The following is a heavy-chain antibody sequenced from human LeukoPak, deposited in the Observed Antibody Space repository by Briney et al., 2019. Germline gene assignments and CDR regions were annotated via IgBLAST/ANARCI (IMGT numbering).Heavy chain of an antibody. CDR3: AKEGCSGGSCFT. CDR2: ISGDGGST. J-gene: IGHJ5*02. Sequence: GGSLRLSCAASVFTFDDYAMHSVRQAPGKGLECVSLISGDGGSTYYADSVKGRFTISRDNSKNSLYLQMNSLRTEDTALYYCAKEGCSGGSCFTWGQGTLVTVSS. D-gene: IGHD2-15*01. CDR1: VFTFDDYA. V-gene: IGHV3-43*02.